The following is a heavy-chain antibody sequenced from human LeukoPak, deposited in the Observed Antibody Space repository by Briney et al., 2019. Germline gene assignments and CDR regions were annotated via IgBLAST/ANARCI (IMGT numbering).Heavy chain of an antibody. J-gene: IGHJ6*02. V-gene: IGHV4-59*01. CDR2: IYYSGST. CDR1: GGSISSYY. Sequence: SETLSLTCTVSGGSISSYYWSWIRQPPGKGLEWIGYIYYSGSTNYNPSLKSRVTISVDTSKNQFSLKLSSVTAADTAVYYCARAQTTVVTNSYYYYGMDVWGQGTTVTVSS. D-gene: IGHD4-17*01. CDR3: ARAQTTVVTNSYYYYGMDV.